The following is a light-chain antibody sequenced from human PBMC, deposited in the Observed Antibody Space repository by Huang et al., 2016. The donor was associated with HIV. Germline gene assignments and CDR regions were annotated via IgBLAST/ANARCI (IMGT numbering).Light chain of an antibody. CDR3: QQYNDWPPVT. CDR1: QSVSSN. J-gene: IGKJ4*01. V-gene: IGKV3-15*01. CDR2: GAS. Sequence: EIVMTQSPATLSVSPGERATLSCRASQSVSSNLAWYQQKPGQAPRLLIFGASTRATGFPARFSGSWSGTEFTLSINSLQSEDSAVYFCQQYNDWPPVTFGGGTKVEIK.